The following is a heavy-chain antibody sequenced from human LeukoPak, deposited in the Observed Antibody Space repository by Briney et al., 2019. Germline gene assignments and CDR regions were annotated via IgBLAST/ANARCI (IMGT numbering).Heavy chain of an antibody. J-gene: IGHJ4*02. V-gene: IGHV1-2*02. CDR1: GYTFTGYY. D-gene: IGHD6-13*01. CDR2: INPNSGGT. Sequence: ASVKVSCMASGYTFTGYYMHWVRQAPGQGLEWMGWINPNSGGTNYAQKFQGRVTMTRDTSISTAYMELSRLRSDDTAVYYCTRAPGGSSWLFDYWGQGTLVTVSS. CDR3: TRAPGGSSWLFDY.